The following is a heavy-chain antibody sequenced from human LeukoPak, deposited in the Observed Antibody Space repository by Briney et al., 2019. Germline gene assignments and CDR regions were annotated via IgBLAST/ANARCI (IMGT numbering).Heavy chain of an antibody. CDR2: ISASGDAT. D-gene: IGHD3-10*01. Sequence: PGGSLRLSCAASGFTFSAHSMTWVRQAPGKGLEWVSGISASGDATYYADSVKGRFTISRDNSKNTLYLQMNSLRAEDTAVYYCAKDRVRLWFGELYGMDVWGQGTTVTVSS. CDR3: AKDRVRLWFGELYGMDV. V-gene: IGHV3-23*01. J-gene: IGHJ6*02. CDR1: GFTFSAHS.